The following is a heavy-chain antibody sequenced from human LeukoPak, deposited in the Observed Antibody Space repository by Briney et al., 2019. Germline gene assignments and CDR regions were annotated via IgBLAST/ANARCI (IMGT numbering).Heavy chain of an antibody. CDR1: GFTFSSYA. D-gene: IGHD6-13*01. CDR2: ISYDGSNK. CDR3: AGDITIAATDGGVYY. V-gene: IGHV3-30*09. J-gene: IGHJ4*02. Sequence: GGSLRLSCAASGFTFSSYAMHWVRQAPGKGLEWVAVISYDGSNKYYADSVKGRFAISRDNSKNTLYLQMNSLRAEDTAVYYCAGDITIAATDGGVYYWGQGTLVTVSS.